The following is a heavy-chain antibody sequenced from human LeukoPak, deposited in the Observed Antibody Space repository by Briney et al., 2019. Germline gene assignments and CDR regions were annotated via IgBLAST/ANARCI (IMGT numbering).Heavy chain of an antibody. Sequence: PGGSLRLSCTASGFTFGDYAMGWVRQAPEKGLEWVGFIRSKAYGGTTEYAASVKGRFTISRDDSKSIAYLQMNSLKTEDTAVYYCTRRRGDLGAFDIWGQGTMVTVSS. CDR1: GFTFGDYA. CDR3: TRRRGDLGAFDI. D-gene: IGHD7-27*01. J-gene: IGHJ3*02. CDR2: IRSKAYGGTT. V-gene: IGHV3-49*04.